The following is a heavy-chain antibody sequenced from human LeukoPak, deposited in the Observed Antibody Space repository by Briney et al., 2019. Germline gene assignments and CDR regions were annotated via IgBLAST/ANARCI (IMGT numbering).Heavy chain of an antibody. D-gene: IGHD1-7*01. CDR2: ISAYNGNT. CDR1: GYSFTSNV. J-gene: IGHJ4*02. V-gene: IGHV1-18*01. CDR3: AREDNWNYYGIGY. Sequence: VASVKVSCKASGYSFTSNVISWVRQAPGQGLEWMGWISAYNGNTNYAQKLQGRVTMTTDTSTSTAYMELRSLRSDDTAVYYCAREDNWNYYGIGYWGQGTLVTVSS.